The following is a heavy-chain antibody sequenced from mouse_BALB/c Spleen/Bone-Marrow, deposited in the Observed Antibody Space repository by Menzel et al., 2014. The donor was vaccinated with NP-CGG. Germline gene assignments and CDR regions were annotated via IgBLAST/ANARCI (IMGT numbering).Heavy chain of an antibody. CDR2: IDPANGNT. CDR3: ARNGNYGAWFAY. Sequence: EVKLMESGAELVKPGASVKLSCTASGFNIKDTYMHWVKQRPGQGLEWIGRIDPANGNTKYDPKFQGKATITADTSSNTAYLQLSSLTSEDTAVYYCARNGNYGAWFAYWGQGTLVTVSA. J-gene: IGHJ3*01. V-gene: IGHV14-3*02. D-gene: IGHD2-1*01. CDR1: GFNIKDTY.